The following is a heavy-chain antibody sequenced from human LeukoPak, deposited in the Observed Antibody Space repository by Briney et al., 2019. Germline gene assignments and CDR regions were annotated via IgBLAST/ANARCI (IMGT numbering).Heavy chain of an antibody. CDR2: IIPIFGTA. V-gene: IGHV1-69*13. D-gene: IGHD2-15*01. CDR1: GGTFSSYA. CDR3: AIGYCSGGSCYSQNWFDP. Sequence: GASVKVSCKASGGTFSSYAISWVRQAPGQGLEWMGGIIPIFGTANYAQKLQGRVTITADESTSTAYMELSSLRSEDTAVYYCAIGYCSGGSCYSQNWFDPWGREPWSPSPQ. J-gene: IGHJ5*02.